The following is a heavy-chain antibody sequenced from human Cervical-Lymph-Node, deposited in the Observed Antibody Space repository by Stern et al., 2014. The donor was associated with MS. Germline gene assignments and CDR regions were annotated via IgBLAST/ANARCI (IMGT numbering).Heavy chain of an antibody. CDR2: ITVNGGST. CDR3: ATNPVNSFGFVYRYFDY. V-gene: IGHV3-23*04. J-gene: IGHJ4*02. Sequence: EVQLVESGGGLVQPGGSQRLSCAASGLTFSTYALSWVRQAPGKGLEWVSPITVNGGSTSSADSVKGRFTLSRDNSKNTLYLHMSSLRADDSAVYYCATNPVNSFGFVYRYFDYWGQGTLVTVSS. CDR1: GLTFSTYA. D-gene: IGHD5-18*01.